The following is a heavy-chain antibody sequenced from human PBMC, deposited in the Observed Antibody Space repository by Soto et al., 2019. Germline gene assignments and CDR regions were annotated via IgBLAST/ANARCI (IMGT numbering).Heavy chain of an antibody. J-gene: IGHJ4*02. V-gene: IGHV3-23*01. Sequence: GSLRLSCATSGLTFSNYAMSWVRQAPGGGLEWVSSMSGSSSTTYYADSVRRRFTISRDRSKNTLYLQMSSLRAEDTALYYCAKNQERELPRVIDFWGQGTLVTVSS. CDR3: AKNQERELPRVIDF. D-gene: IGHD1-7*01. CDR2: MSGSSSTT. CDR1: GLTFSNYA.